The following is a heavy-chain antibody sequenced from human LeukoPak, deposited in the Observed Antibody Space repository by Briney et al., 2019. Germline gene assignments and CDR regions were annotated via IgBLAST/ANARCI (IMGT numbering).Heavy chain of an antibody. V-gene: IGHV1-2*02. CDR3: ATVAEDQVLASDF. J-gene: IGHJ4*02. CDR1: GYTFTSYD. D-gene: IGHD4/OR15-4a*01. CDR2: IHPANGGT. Sequence: GASVKVSCKASGYTFTSYDINWVRQATGQGLEWMGWIHPANGGTKFAQKFQGRVTMTRDTSISTAYMELSSLRSNDTAVYFCATVAEDQVLASDFWGQGTLVTVSS.